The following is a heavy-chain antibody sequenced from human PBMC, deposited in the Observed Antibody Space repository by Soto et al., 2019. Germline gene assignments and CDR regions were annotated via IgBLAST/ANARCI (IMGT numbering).Heavy chain of an antibody. CDR2: IIPIFGTA. J-gene: IGHJ4*01. CDR3: AIGLTYYFVNSCYPQALYYDY. V-gene: IGHV1-69*13. D-gene: IGHD3-22*01. Sequence: SVKVSCKASGGTFSSYAISWVRQAPGQGLEWMGGIIPIFGTANYAQKFQGRVTITADESTSTAYMELSSLRSEDTAVYYCAIGLTYYFVNSCYPQALYYDYWGQGTLVTVSS. CDR1: GGTFSSYA.